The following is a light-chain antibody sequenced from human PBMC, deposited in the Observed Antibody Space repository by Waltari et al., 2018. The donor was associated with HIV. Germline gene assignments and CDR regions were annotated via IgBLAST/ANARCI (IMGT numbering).Light chain of an antibody. CDR3: QQYNRWPLT. V-gene: IGKV3-15*01. J-gene: IGKJ5*01. CDR1: QNIGIN. CDR2: GAF. Sequence: EIVMTQSPATLSVSPGARVSLSCRASQNIGINLAWFQQKPGQAPRVLVYGAFSRATGIPARFSGRGSGTEFTLTIARLQSEDSTVYFCQQYNRWPLTFGQGTRLEIK.